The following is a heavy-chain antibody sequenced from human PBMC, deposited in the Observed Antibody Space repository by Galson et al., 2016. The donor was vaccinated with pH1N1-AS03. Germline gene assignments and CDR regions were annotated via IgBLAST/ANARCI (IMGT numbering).Heavy chain of an antibody. V-gene: IGHV1-2*02. CDR2: INPNSGGT. CDR3: ARGSESSNWYYYGMDV. CDR1: GYTFTGYY. Sequence: SVKVSCKASGYTFTGYYIHWVRQAPGQGLEWMGWINPNSGGTNSAQKFQGRVTMTGDTSISTAYMDLSRLRSDDTAVYYCARGSESSNWYYYGMDVWGQGTTVTVSS. D-gene: IGHD6-13*01. J-gene: IGHJ6*02.